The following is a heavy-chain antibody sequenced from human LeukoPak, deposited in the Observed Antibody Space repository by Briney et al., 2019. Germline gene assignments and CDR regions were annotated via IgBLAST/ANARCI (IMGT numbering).Heavy chain of an antibody. CDR1: GLTFSSSW. CDR2: ISGSGGST. CDR3: AKGLDHFDY. Sequence: GGSLRLSCAVSGLTFSSSWMDWVRQAPGKGLEWVSAISGSGGSTYYADSVKGRFTISRDNSKNTLYLQMNSLRAEDTAVYYCAKGLDHFDYWGQGTLVTVSS. J-gene: IGHJ4*02. V-gene: IGHV3-23*01.